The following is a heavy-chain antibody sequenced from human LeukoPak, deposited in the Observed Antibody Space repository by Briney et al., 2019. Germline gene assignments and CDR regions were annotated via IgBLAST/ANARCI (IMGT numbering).Heavy chain of an antibody. CDR3: ARERREQLLPPYTRLVTYFDY. CDR1: GGSISSYY. D-gene: IGHD1-26*01. J-gene: IGHJ4*02. CDR2: IYYSGST. Sequence: SETLSLTCTVSGGSISSYYWSWIRQPPGKGLEWIGYIYYSGSTNYNPSLKSRVTISVDTSKNQFSLKLSSVTAADTAVYYCARERREQLLPPYTRLVTYFDYWGQGTLVTVSS. V-gene: IGHV4-59*01.